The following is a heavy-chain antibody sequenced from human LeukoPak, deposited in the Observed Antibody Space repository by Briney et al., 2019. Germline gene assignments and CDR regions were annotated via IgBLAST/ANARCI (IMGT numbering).Heavy chain of an antibody. V-gene: IGHV3-23*01. CDR2: ISGSGAIK. J-gene: IGHJ4*02. CDR3: VKWTGYGMY. CDR1: GSTFSSQS. D-gene: IGHD3/OR15-3a*01. Sequence: PGGCLRLSCAASGSTFSSQSMTSVRQAPGKGLEWVSGISGSGAIKYYADSVNGRFTISRDSSRNTLYLQMNSLRVEDTAVYYGVKWTGYGMYWGQGTLVTVSS.